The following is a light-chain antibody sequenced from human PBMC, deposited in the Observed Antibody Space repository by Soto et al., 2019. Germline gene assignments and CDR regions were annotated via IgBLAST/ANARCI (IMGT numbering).Light chain of an antibody. CDR2: DAS. CDR3: QQYSDLPYT. CDR1: QDIRNY. Sequence: DIQMTQSPSSLSASVGDRVTITCQASQDIRNYLNWYQQKPGKAPKLLIYDASNLDTGVPLRFSGSLSGTDFTFTISSLQPEDIAAYYCQQYSDLPYTFGQGTKLEIK. V-gene: IGKV1-33*01. J-gene: IGKJ2*01.